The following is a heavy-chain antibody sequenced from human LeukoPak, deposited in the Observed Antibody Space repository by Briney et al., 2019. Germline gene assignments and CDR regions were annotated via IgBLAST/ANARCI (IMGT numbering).Heavy chain of an antibody. J-gene: IGHJ4*02. CDR1: GLTVSSNY. D-gene: IGHD6-6*01. CDR3: AGAQGISARW. CDR2: IYSDGNT. Sequence: GGSLRLSCAASGLTVSSNYMNWVRQAPGKGLEWVSVIYSDGNTYYADSVKGRFTIFRGNSKNTLYLQMNSLRAEDTAVYYCAGAQGISARWWGQGTLVTVSS. V-gene: IGHV3-53*01.